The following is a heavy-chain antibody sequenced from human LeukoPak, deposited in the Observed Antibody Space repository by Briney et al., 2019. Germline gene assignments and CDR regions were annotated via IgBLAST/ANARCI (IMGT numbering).Heavy chain of an antibody. V-gene: IGHV4-34*01. Sequence: LSCTVSGFILGDYGLSWVRQPPGKGLEWIGEINHSGSTNYNPSLKSRVTISVDTSKNQFSLKLSSVTAADTAVYYCARGTMTTVTYYFDYWGQGTLVTVSS. J-gene: IGHJ4*02. CDR1: GFILGDYG. D-gene: IGHD4-17*01. CDR2: INHSGST. CDR3: ARGTMTTVTYYFDY.